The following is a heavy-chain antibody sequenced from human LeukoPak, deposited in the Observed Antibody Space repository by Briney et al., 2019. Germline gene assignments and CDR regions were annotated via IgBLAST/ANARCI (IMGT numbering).Heavy chain of an antibody. V-gene: IGHV3-21*01. Sequence: GGSLRLSCAASGFTFSSYSMNWVRQAPGKGLEWVSSISSSSSYIYDADSVKGRFTISRDNAKNSLYLQMNSLRAEDTAVYYCARDRLGGLGIAAAGTPFRYYYYGMDVWGQGTTVTVSS. J-gene: IGHJ6*02. CDR2: ISSSSSYI. D-gene: IGHD6-13*01. CDR1: GFTFSSYS. CDR3: ARDRLGGLGIAAAGTPFRYYYYGMDV.